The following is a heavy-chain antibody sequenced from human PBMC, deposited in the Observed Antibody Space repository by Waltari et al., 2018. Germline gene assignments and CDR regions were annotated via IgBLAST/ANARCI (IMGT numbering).Heavy chain of an antibody. CDR1: GFTFSSSW. CDR3: STYTDVTFGDH. V-gene: IGHV3-74*01. Sequence: EVQLVESGGGLVQPGGSLRLSCAVSGFTFSSSWMHWVRQAPGKGLVWVSRIRADGDYTSYADSVNGRFTISRDNAKSTLYLQMNSLTAEDTAIYYCSTYTDVTFGDHWGQGALVTVSS. CDR2: IRADGDYT. J-gene: IGHJ4*02. D-gene: IGHD3-10*01.